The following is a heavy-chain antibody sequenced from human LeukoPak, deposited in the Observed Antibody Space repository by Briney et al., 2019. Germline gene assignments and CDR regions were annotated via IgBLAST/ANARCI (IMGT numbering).Heavy chain of an antibody. CDR1: GGSISSSSYY. D-gene: IGHD2-2*01. CDR3: AREALGYCSSTSCYGVDV. J-gene: IGHJ6*04. V-gene: IGHV4-39*07. Sequence: SETLSLTCTVSGGSISSSSYYWGWIRQPPGKGLEWIGSIYYSGSTYYNPSLKSRVTISVDTSKNQFSLKLSSVTAADTAVYYCAREALGYCSSTSCYGVDVWGKGTTVTVSS. CDR2: IYYSGST.